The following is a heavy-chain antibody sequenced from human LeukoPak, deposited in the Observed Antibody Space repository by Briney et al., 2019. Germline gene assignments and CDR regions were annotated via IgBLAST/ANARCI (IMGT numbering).Heavy chain of an antibody. D-gene: IGHD6-13*01. CDR3: ARAGYSTTRDGFDI. Sequence: ASETLSLTCTVSGDSISSSGYYWGWIRQPPGKGLEWIASIYYSGSTYYNPSLKSRVTISVDTSKNQFSLKLSSVTAADTAVYYCARAGYSTTRDGFDIWGQGTMVTVSS. CDR2: IYYSGST. J-gene: IGHJ3*02. CDR1: GDSISSSGYY. V-gene: IGHV4-39*01.